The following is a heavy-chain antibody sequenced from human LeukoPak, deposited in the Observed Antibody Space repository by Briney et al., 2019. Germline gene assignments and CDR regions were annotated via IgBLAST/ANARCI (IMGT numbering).Heavy chain of an antibody. CDR1: GYTFTSYD. Sequence: ASVKVSCKASGYTFTSYDINWVRQATGQGLEWMGWMNPNSGNTGYAQKFQGRVTMTRNTSVSTAYMELSSLRSEDTAVYYCARGGKSSGYYGYWGQGTLVTVSS. V-gene: IGHV1-8*01. D-gene: IGHD3-22*01. J-gene: IGHJ4*02. CDR2: MNPNSGNT. CDR3: ARGGKSSGYYGY.